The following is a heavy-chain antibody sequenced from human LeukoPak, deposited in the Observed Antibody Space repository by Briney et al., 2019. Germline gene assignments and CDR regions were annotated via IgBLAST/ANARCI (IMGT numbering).Heavy chain of an antibody. Sequence: SETLGLTCAVSGYSISSSKWWGWIRQPPGKGLEWTGYIYYSGSTYYNPSLKSRVTMPVDTSKNQFSLKLSSVTAVDTAVYYCARVAGRGYYAVDYWGQGTLVTVSS. CDR2: IYYSGST. CDR1: GYSISSSKW. D-gene: IGHD3-22*01. CDR3: ARVAGRGYYAVDY. V-gene: IGHV4-28*03. J-gene: IGHJ4*02.